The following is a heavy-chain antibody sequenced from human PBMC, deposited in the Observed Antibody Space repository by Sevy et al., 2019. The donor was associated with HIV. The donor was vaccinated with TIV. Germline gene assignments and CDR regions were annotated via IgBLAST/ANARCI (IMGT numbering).Heavy chain of an antibody. Sequence: GESLRLSCAASGFTFSSYEMTWVRQTPGKGLEWVSSISSSGTTIYYGDSVEGRFTISRDNPKNSLYLQMNSLRAEDTAVYYCARKGGAYDIGFDPWGQGTLVTVSS. CDR2: ISSSGTTI. V-gene: IGHV3-48*03. CDR3: ARKGGAYDIGFDP. D-gene: IGHD3-22*01. CDR1: GFTFSSYE. J-gene: IGHJ5*02.